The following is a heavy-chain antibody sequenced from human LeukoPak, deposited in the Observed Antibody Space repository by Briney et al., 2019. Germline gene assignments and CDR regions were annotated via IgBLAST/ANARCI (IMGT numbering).Heavy chain of an antibody. J-gene: IGHJ4*02. D-gene: IGHD6-19*01. CDR3: ARHSGSGWQALGY. CDR1: GYTFSNYG. Sequence: ASVKVSCKASGYTFSNYGVSWVRQAPGLGLEWMGWTSYNGNTNYAQKFQDRVTMTTDTSTTTAYMELRSLESDDTAVYYCARHSGSGWQALGYWGQGTLVTVSS. V-gene: IGHV1-18*04. CDR2: TSYNGNT.